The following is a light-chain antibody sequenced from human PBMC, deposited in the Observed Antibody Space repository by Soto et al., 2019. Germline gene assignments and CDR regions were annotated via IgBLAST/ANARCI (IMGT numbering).Light chain of an antibody. J-gene: IGKJ2*01. CDR2: GAS. V-gene: IGKV3-15*01. CDR3: QQYNNWPPRNT. Sequence: EIVMTQSPATLSVSPGERATLSCRASQSVSSNLAWYQQKPGQPPRLLIYGASTRATGIPARFSGSGSGTEFTLTISGLQSEDFAVYYCQQYNNWPPRNTFGQGTKLEIK. CDR1: QSVSSN.